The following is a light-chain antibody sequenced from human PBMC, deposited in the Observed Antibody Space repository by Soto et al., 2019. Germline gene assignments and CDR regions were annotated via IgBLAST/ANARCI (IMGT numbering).Light chain of an antibody. J-gene: IGKJ1*01. CDR1: QSISTW. CDR3: QQYNSYPWT. V-gene: IGKV1-5*03. CDR2: KAS. Sequence: IQWTQSPSSLSASVGGRVTIPCRASQSISTWLAWYQQKPGKAPKLLIYKASTLKSGVPSRFSGSGSGTEFTLTISSLQPDDFATYYCQQYNSYPWTFGQGTKVDIK.